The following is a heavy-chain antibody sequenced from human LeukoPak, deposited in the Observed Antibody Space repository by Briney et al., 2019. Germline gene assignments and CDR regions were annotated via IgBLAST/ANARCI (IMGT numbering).Heavy chain of an antibody. J-gene: IGHJ3*02. Sequence: PAGGSLRLSCAASGFTFSSYSMNWVRQAPGKGLEWVSYISSSSSTIYYADSVKGRFTISRDNAKNSLYLQMNSLRAEDTAVYYCARSMFRGVIHAHDSDIWGQGTMVTVSS. D-gene: IGHD3-10*01. CDR3: ARSMFRGVIHAHDSDI. CDR1: GFTFSSYS. V-gene: IGHV3-48*04. CDR2: ISSSSSTI.